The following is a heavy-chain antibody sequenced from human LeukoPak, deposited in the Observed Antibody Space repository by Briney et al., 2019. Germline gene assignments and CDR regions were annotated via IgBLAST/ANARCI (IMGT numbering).Heavy chain of an antibody. V-gene: IGHV3-11*01. CDR2: ISSSGSTI. CDR3: ARGLLHSSSWYPQTTEYYYGMDV. D-gene: IGHD6-13*01. CDR1: GFTFSDYY. Sequence: NPGGSLRLSCAASGFTFSDYYMRWIRQAPGKGLEWVSYISSSGSTIYYADSVKGRFTISRDNAKNSLYLQMNSLRAEDTAVYYCARGLLHSSSWYPQTTEYYYGMDVWGQGTTVTVSS. J-gene: IGHJ6*02.